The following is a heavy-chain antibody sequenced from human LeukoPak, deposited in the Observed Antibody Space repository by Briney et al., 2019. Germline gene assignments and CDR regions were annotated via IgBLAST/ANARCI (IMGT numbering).Heavy chain of an antibody. CDR2: IWFDGSGT. D-gene: IGHD2/OR15-2a*01. J-gene: IGHJ4*02. CDR3: ARHASTHYFDS. Sequence: GGSLRLSCVASGFTFSNHGMHWVRQAPGKGLEWVAIIWFDGSGTYYADSVKGRVTFSRDNSKNTLYLQMNSLRAEDTATYYCARHASTHYFDSWGQGTLVTVSS. CDR1: GFTFSNHG. V-gene: IGHV3-33*01.